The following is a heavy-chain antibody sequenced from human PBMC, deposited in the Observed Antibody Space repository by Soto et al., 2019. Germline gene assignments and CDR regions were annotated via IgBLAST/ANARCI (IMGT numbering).Heavy chain of an antibody. D-gene: IGHD3-3*01. CDR1: GFSLSTSGVG. V-gene: IGHV2-5*01. CDR3: AHTDYDFWSAEGGWFDP. CDR2: IYWNDDK. J-gene: IGHJ5*02. Sequence: QITLKESGPTLVKPTQTLTLTCTFSGFSLSTSGVGVGWIRQPPGKALEWLALIYWNDDKRYSPSLKSRLTITKDTSKNQVVLTMTNMDPVDTATYYCAHTDYDFWSAEGGWFDPWGQGTLVTVSS.